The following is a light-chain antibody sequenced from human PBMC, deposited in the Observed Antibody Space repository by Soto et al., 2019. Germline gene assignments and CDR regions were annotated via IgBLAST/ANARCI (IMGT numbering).Light chain of an antibody. J-gene: IGKJ1*01. Sequence: DIQMTQSPSSLSASVGDRVTITCRASQSISSHLNWYQQRPGKAPNLLIYATSSLQSGVPSRFSGSGSGTDFTLTIRSLQPEDFATYYCQQTYNTPRTFGQGTKVEIK. V-gene: IGKV1-39*01. CDR2: ATS. CDR3: QQTYNTPRT. CDR1: QSISSH.